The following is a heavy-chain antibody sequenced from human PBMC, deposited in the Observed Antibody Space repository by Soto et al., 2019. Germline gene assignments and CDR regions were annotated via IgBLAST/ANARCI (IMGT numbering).Heavy chain of an antibody. CDR3: ITGREITGYYGMDV. Sequence: GGSLRLSCAASGFTFSNAWMSWVRQAPGKGLEWVGRIKSKTDGGTTDYAAPVKGRFTISGDDSKNTLYLQMNSLKTEDTAVYYCITGREITGYYGMDVWGQGTTVT. CDR1: GFTFSNAW. V-gene: IGHV3-15*01. CDR2: IKSKTDGGTT. D-gene: IGHD1-26*01. J-gene: IGHJ6*02.